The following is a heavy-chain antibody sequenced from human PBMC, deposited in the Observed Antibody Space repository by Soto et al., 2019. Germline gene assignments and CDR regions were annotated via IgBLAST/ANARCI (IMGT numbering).Heavy chain of an antibody. D-gene: IGHD2-21*02. CDR3: AREDDGGDRDYYGLDV. V-gene: IGHV4-30-4*01. CDR1: GGSISSEYYH. Sequence: SETLSLTCTVSGGSISSEYYHWTWIRQAPGKGLEWIGYIHYSGSVHYNPSLQSRLTMSVDTSKNLFSLKLSSVTAADTAVYFCAREDDGGDRDYYGLDVWGQGTTANVSS. CDR2: IHYSGSV. J-gene: IGHJ6*01.